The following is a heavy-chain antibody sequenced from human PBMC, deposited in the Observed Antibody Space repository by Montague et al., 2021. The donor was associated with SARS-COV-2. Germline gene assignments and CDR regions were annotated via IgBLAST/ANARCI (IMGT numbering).Heavy chain of an antibody. J-gene: IGHJ6*02. CDR1: GGSISSSSYY. CDR2: IYYSGST. CDR3: ARVGHQQLVRLSGMDV. D-gene: IGHD6-13*01. Sequence: SETLSLTCTVSGGSISSSSYYWGWIRQPPGKGLEWIGNIYYSGSTYYNPSLKSRVTISVDTSKNQFSLKLSSVTAADTAVYYCARVGHQQLVRLSGMDVWGQGTTVTVSS. V-gene: IGHV4-39*07.